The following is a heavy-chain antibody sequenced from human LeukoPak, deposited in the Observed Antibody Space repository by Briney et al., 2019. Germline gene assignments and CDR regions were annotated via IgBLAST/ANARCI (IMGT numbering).Heavy chain of an antibody. V-gene: IGHV3-33*01. D-gene: IGHD3-10*01. J-gene: IGHJ4*02. Sequence: GSLRLSCAASGFTFSNFGMHWVRQAPGKGLEWVAVIWFDGSNKYYADSVKGRFTISRDNSKNTLYLQMDSLRAEDTALYYCARDESSGSLHFDYWGQGTLVTVSS. CDR1: GFTFSNFG. CDR3: ARDESSGSLHFDY. CDR2: IWFDGSNK.